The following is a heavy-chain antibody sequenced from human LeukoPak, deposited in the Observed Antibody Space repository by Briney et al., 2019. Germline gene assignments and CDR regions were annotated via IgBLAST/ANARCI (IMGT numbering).Heavy chain of an antibody. CDR1: GFTFSNFW. CDR2: IKVDGSEK. D-gene: IGHD1-1*01. Sequence: GGSLRLSCAASGFTFSNFWMSWVRQAPGKGLEWVANIKVDGSEKYYVDSVKGRFTISRDNAENSLYLQMNSLRAEDTAVYYCARKTGTTGEAFDYWGQGTLVTVSS. CDR3: ARKTGTTGEAFDY. V-gene: IGHV3-7*03. J-gene: IGHJ4*02.